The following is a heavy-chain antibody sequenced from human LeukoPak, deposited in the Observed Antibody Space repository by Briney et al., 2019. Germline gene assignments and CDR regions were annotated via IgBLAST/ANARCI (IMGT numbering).Heavy chain of an antibody. CDR2: IKQDGSEK. V-gene: IGHV3-7*01. D-gene: IGHD3-22*01. CDR1: GFTFSSYW. J-gene: IGHJ5*02. Sequence: GGSLRLSCAGSGFTFSSYWMSWVRQAPGKGLEWVANIKQDGSEKYYVDSVKGRFTISRDNAKNSLYLQMNSLIAEDTAVYYCARVRSNYYDSSGYYYRPYDWFDPWGQGTLVTVSS. CDR3: ARVRSNYYDSSGYYYRPYDWFDP.